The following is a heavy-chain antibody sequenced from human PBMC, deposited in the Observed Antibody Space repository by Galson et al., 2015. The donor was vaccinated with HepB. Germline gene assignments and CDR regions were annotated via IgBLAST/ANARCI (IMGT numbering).Heavy chain of an antibody. CDR3: ARRPHYYDSWGELDY. D-gene: IGHD3-22*01. CDR1: GYSFTSYW. CDR2: IDPSDSYT. V-gene: IGHV5-10-1*01. J-gene: IGHJ4*02. Sequence: QSGAEVTKPGESLRISCKGSGYSFTSYWISWVRQMPGKGLEWMGRIDPSDSYTNYSPSFQGHVTISADKSISTAYLQWSSLKASDTAMYYCARRPHYYDSWGELDYWGQGTLVTVSS.